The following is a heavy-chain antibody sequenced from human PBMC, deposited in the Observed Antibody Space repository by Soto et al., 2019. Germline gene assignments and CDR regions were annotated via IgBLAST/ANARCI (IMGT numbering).Heavy chain of an antibody. CDR2: ISNDGSNE. D-gene: IGHD2-21*02. CDR1: GFTFRWFG. V-gene: IGHV3-30*03. CDR3: ARRLTTTVTAMGY. J-gene: IGHJ4*02. Sequence: GGSLRLSCAGSGFTFRWFGMNWVRQAPGKGLEWVARISNDGSNEYYVDSVKGRFTISRDNSKNTLYLQMDSLRAEDTAVYYCARRLTTTVTAMGYWGQGTPVTVSS.